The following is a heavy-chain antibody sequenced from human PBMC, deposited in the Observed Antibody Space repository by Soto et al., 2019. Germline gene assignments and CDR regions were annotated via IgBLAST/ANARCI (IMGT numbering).Heavy chain of an antibody. V-gene: IGHV1-69*13. CDR3: ARVPNYYDSSGPN. D-gene: IGHD3-22*01. CDR2: IIPIFGTA. CDR1: GGTFSSYA. Sequence: ASVKVSCKASGGTFSSYAISWVRQAPGQGLEWMGGIIPIFGTANYAQKFQGRVTITADESTSTAYMELSSLRSEDTAVYYCARVPNYYDSSGPNWGQGTLVTVSS. J-gene: IGHJ4*02.